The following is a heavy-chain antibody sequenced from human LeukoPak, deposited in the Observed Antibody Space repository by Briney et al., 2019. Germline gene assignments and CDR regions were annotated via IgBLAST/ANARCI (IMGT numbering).Heavy chain of an antibody. CDR1: GFTFTTYW. Sequence: GGSLRLSCAASGFTFTTYWLGWVRQPPGKGLEWVANIKQDGTEKYYVDSVKGRFTISRDNAKNSLYLQMNSLRAEDTAVYYCAIIYLIVGATTFDYWGQGTLVTVSS. V-gene: IGHV3-7*01. CDR3: AIIYLIVGATTFDY. J-gene: IGHJ4*02. D-gene: IGHD1-26*01. CDR2: IKQDGTEK.